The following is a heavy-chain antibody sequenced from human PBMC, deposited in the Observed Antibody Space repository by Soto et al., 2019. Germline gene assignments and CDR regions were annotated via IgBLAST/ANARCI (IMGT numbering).Heavy chain of an antibody. Sequence: EVQLVESGGGLVQPGESLRLSCAASGFTFDYYWMHWVRQAPGKGLVWISRVHSDGTTTTYADSVKGRFTISRDNARNTVSLQMSSLRAEDTAIYYCARGDRGGFDLWGHGTVVTVSS. CDR1: GFTFDYYW. CDR2: VHSDGTTT. CDR3: ARGDRGGFDL. J-gene: IGHJ3*01. V-gene: IGHV3-74*01. D-gene: IGHD3-10*01.